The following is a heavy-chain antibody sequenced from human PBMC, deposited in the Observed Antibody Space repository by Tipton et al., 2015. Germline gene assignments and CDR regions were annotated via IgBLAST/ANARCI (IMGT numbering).Heavy chain of an antibody. CDR1: GGSISSDSYY. D-gene: IGHD3-3*01. CDR3: ARDPKRWRGFWYFDL. Sequence: TLSLTCTVSGGSISSDSYYWSWVRQPAGKGLEWIGRIYTSGSTNYSPSLRSRVTISVETSKNQFSLKLTSVTAADTAVYYCARDPKRWRGFWYFDLWGRGTLVTVSS. CDR2: IYTSGST. J-gene: IGHJ2*01. V-gene: IGHV4-61*02.